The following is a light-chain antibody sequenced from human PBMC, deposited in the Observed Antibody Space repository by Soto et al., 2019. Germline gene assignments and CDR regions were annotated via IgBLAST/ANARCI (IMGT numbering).Light chain of an antibody. CDR1: QSIGTW. CDR3: QQYDRFPIT. CDR2: RAS. J-gene: IGKJ5*01. Sequence: DIQMTQSPSTLSASIGDSVTITCRASQSIGTWLAWHQQKPGKAPNLLIYRASSLGSGVSSRFSGSGSGTQFTLSISRLQPGDFATYYCQQYDRFPITFGQGKRLEIK. V-gene: IGKV1-5*03.